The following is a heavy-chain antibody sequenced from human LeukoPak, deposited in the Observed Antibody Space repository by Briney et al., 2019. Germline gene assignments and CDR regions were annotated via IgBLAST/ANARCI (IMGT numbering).Heavy chain of an antibody. V-gene: IGHV3-11*04. J-gene: IGHJ4*02. CDR2: VTSSGGHM. CDR1: GYSISSGYY. Sequence: PSETLSLTCTVSGYSISSGYYWGWIRQPPGKGLEWVSYVTSSGGHMYYADSAKGRFTISRDNAKNSLDLQMNSLRAEDTAVYYCARDHLYYEISGPRFDNWGQGTRVTVSS. CDR3: ARDHLYYEISGPRFDN. D-gene: IGHD3-16*01.